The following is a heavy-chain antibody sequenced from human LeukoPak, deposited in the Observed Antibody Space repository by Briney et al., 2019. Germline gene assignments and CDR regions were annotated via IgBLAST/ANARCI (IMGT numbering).Heavy chain of an antibody. V-gene: IGHV4-39*07. J-gene: IGHJ5*02. CDR1: GGSISSGDYY. Sequence: PSETLSLTCTVSGGSISSGDYYWSWIRQPPGKGLEWIGEINHSGSTNYNPSLKSRVTISVDTSKNQFSLKMSSVTAADTAVYYCASAGVYGGNPQAPGSWFDPWGQGTLVTVSS. D-gene: IGHD4-23*01. CDR2: INHSGST. CDR3: ASAGVYGGNPQAPGSWFDP.